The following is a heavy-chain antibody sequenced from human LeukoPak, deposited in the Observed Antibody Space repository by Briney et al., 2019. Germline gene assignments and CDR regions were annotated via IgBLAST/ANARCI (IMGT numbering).Heavy chain of an antibody. D-gene: IGHD2-21*02. V-gene: IGHV3-74*01. Sequence: PGGSLRLSCAASGIIFSNYWMHWVRQAPGKGLVWVSRINRDGSSTSYADSVKGRFTISRDNSKNTLYLQMNSLRAEDTAVYYCAKDPSRSVVTTSFDYWGQGTLVTVSS. CDR3: AKDPSRSVVTTSFDY. CDR2: INRDGSST. CDR1: GIIFSNYW. J-gene: IGHJ4*02.